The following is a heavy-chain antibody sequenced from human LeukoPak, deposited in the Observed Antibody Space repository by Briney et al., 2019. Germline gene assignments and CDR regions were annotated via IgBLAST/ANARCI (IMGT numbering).Heavy chain of an antibody. V-gene: IGHV3-23*01. CDR1: GFTLSNYG. Sequence: GGSLRLSCAASGFTLSNYGMSWVRQAPGKGLEWVSGLSGSGISTYYADSVKGRFTISRDDSKNTLYLQMNSLRAEDTVVYYCARTREMVVAATDAFDIWGQGTMVTVSS. J-gene: IGHJ3*02. CDR3: ARTREMVVAATDAFDI. D-gene: IGHD2-15*01. CDR2: LSGSGIST.